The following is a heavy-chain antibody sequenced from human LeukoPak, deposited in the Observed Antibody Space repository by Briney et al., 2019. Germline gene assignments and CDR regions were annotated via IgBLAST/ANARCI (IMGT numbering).Heavy chain of an antibody. J-gene: IGHJ6*03. CDR2: ISRSGSTK. CDR1: GFTFSNAW. CDR3: ARVLRYCSGGNCYSGGLGYMDV. Sequence: TGGSLRLSCAASGFTFSNAWMSWVRQAPGKGLEWVSSISRSGSTKYYADSVKGRFTISRDNAKNSLFLQMNSLRAEDTAVYYCARVLRYCSGGNCYSGGLGYMDVWGKGTTVTISS. D-gene: IGHD2-15*01. V-gene: IGHV3-11*01.